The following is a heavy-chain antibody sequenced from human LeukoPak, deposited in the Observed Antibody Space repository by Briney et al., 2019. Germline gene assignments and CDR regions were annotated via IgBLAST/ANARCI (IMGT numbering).Heavy chain of an antibody. V-gene: IGHV4-4*07. J-gene: IGHJ4*02. CDR3: ARGRYGWLPFDY. Sequence: SETLSLTCTVSGGSISSYYWSWIRQPAGKGLEWIGRIYTSGSTNYNPSLKGRVTISVDTSKNQFTLKLSSVTAADTAVYYCARGRYGWLPFDYWGQGTLVTVSS. D-gene: IGHD3-16*01. CDR2: IYTSGST. CDR1: GGSISSYY.